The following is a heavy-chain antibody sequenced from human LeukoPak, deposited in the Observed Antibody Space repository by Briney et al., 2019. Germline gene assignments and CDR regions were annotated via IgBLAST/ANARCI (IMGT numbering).Heavy chain of an antibody. D-gene: IGHD6-13*01. CDR2: VTWDSGSI. V-gene: IGHV3-9*01. J-gene: IGHJ4*02. Sequence: GGSLRLSCAASGFTFGDYAMHWVRQAPGKGLEWVSGVTWDSGSIGYADSVKGRFTISRDNAKNSLFLQMNSLRAEDTALYYCAKARTFSSSWLPSFDYWGQGTLVTVSS. CDR1: GFTFGDYA. CDR3: AKARTFSSSWLPSFDY.